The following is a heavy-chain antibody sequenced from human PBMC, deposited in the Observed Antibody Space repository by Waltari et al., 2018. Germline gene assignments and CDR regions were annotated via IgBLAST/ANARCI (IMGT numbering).Heavy chain of an antibody. Sequence: EVQLVESGGGLLQPGGSLRLSCAASGFTFSGRWWSWVRQAPGKGPEWGANINQDGSEKFYVDSVNGRFTISRDNAKSSLLLQMCGRRADDTAGYYCARGAGWLADHWGQGTVVTVSS. D-gene: IGHD6-19*01. CDR2: INQDGSEK. J-gene: IGHJ5*02. CDR1: GFTFSGRW. V-gene: IGHV3-7*01. CDR3: ARGAGWLADH.